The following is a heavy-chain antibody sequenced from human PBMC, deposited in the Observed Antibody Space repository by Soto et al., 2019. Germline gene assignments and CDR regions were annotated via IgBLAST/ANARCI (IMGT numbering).Heavy chain of an antibody. CDR1: GFIFSRYW. Sequence: VGSLRLSCAASGFIFSRYWMTWVRQAPGKGLEWVANIKQDGSEKYYVDSVKGRFTISRDNAKNSLYLQMNSLRVEDTAVYYCARDRDDNSGLDYWGQGILVTVSS. CDR2: IKQDGSEK. D-gene: IGHD3-22*01. CDR3: ARDRDDNSGLDY. J-gene: IGHJ4*02. V-gene: IGHV3-7*01.